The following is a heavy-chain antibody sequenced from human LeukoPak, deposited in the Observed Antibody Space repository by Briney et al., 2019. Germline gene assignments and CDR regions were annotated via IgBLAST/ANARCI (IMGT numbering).Heavy chain of an antibody. V-gene: IGHV4-34*01. Sequence: SETLSLTCAVYGGSFSGYYWSWIRQPPGKGLEWIGEINHSGSTNYNPSLKSRVTISVDTSKNQFSLKLSSVTAADTAVYYCARRRYTSGYLDYWGQGTLVTVSS. J-gene: IGHJ4*02. CDR2: INHSGST. D-gene: IGHD3-22*01. CDR1: GGSFSGYY. CDR3: ARRRYTSGYLDY.